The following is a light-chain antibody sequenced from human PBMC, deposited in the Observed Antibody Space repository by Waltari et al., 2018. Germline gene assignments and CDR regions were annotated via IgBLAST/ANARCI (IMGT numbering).Light chain of an antibody. CDR3: QKYGRLPAT. Sequence: EIVWTQSPGTLSLSPGERATISCRASQSVSRTLAWYQQKPGQAPRLLIYDASTRATGIADRFSGSGSGTDFSLTISRLEPEDFAVYYCQKYGRLPATFGQGTKVEIK. J-gene: IGKJ1*01. CDR1: QSVSRT. CDR2: DAS. V-gene: IGKV3-20*01.